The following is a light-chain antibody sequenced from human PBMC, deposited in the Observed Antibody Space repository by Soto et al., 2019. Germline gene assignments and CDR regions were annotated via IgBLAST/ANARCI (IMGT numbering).Light chain of an antibody. CDR3: HQRAGWPPT. Sequence: EIVLTQSPATLSLSPGERVTLSCRASQSVSSYLAWYQQKPGQAPRLLIYDASNRATGIPARFSGSGSGTDFTLNISSLEPEDFAVYFCHQRAGWPPTFGGGTMVDI. V-gene: IGKV3-11*01. CDR1: QSVSSY. CDR2: DAS. J-gene: IGKJ4*01.